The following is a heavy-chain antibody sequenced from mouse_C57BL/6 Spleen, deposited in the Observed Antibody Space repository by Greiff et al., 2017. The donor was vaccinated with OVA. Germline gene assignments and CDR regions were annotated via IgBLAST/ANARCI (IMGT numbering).Heavy chain of an antibody. CDR2: IDPSDSET. J-gene: IGHJ3*01. CDR1: GYTFTSYW. CDR3: ARYYGSSYDWFAY. D-gene: IGHD1-1*01. V-gene: IGHV1-52*01. Sequence: VQLQQPGAELVRPVSSVKLSCKASGYTFTSYWMHWVKQRPIQGLEWIGNIDPSDSETHYNQKFKDKATLTVDKSSSTAYMQLSSLTSEDSAVYYCARYYGSSYDWFAYWGQGTLVTVSA.